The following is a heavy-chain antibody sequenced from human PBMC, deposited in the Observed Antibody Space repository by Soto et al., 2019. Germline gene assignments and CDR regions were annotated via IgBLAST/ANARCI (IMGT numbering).Heavy chain of an antibody. Sequence: SETLSLTCTVSGGSISRYFWTWLRQPPGKGLEWIGYIHFSGSTNYNPSLYGRVTMSVDTSKNQFSLKLTSVTAADTAVYYCAGNPRDTFKFEYWGQGALVTVPS. J-gene: IGHJ4*02. CDR3: AGNPRDTFKFEY. D-gene: IGHD5-18*01. CDR2: IHFSGST. CDR1: GGSISRYF. V-gene: IGHV4-59*13.